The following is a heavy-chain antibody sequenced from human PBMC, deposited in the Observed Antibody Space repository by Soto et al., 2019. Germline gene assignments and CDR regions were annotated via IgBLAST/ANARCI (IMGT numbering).Heavy chain of an antibody. D-gene: IGHD3-9*01. CDR3: ASARYDILTPYGMDV. J-gene: IGHJ6*02. CDR2: IYHSGST. CDR1: GGSISSGGYS. Sequence: SETLSLTCAVSGGSISSGGYSWSWIRQPPGKGLEWIGYIYHSGSTYYNPSLKSRVTISVDTSKNQFSLKLSSVTAADTAVYYCASARYDILTPYGMDVWGQGTTVTVSS. V-gene: IGHV4-30-2*05.